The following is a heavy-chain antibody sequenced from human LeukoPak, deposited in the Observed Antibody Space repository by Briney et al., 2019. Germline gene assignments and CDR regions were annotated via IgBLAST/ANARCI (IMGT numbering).Heavy chain of an antibody. V-gene: IGHV3-53*01. CDR3: ARERPGMDYMDV. Sequence: PGGSLRLSCAASGFTASSNYMSWVRQAPGKGLEWVSVIYSGGSTYYADSVKGRFTISRDNSKNTLYLQMNSLRAEDTAVYYCARERPGMDYMDVWGKGTTVTVSS. CDR2: IYSGGST. J-gene: IGHJ6*03. CDR1: GFTASSNY.